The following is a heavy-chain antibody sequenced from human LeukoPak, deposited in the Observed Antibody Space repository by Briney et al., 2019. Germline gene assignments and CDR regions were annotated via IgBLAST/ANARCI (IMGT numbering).Heavy chain of an antibody. CDR3: AKERLGGNYGDYAVDY. D-gene: IGHD4-17*01. V-gene: IGHV3-23*01. CDR1: GFTLTSYA. J-gene: IGHJ4*02. Sequence: RGSLRLSCAASGFTLTSYATGWVRQAPGKGLEWVSSVSGSGDGTYYADSVKGRFTISRDNSKKTLDLHMDSLRAEDTAVYYCAKERLGGNYGDYAVDYWGQGTMVTVSS. CDR2: VSGSGDGT.